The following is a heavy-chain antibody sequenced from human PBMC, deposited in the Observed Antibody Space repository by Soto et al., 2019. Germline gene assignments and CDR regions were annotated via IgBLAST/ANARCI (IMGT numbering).Heavy chain of an antibody. CDR3: ARDQVADTYHFDY. D-gene: IGHD6-13*01. J-gene: IGHJ4*02. CDR1: GYTFTEPN. CDR2: VRPSGGGA. Sequence: QVQLVQSGAEMKKPGASVTISCKASGYTFTEPNMHWVRQAPGQVPEWMGVVRPSGGGATYVKKFQGRVTMPSDTSANPVYMELTILRCEDPAMYFCARDQVADTYHFDYWGQCPLVTVSS. V-gene: IGHV1-46*01.